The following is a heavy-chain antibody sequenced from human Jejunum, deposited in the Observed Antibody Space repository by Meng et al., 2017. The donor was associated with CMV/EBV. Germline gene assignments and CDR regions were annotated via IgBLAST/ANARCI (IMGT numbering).Heavy chain of an antibody. CDR3: AKDFLSGSLGELWDY. V-gene: IGHV3-30*02. D-gene: IGHD3-10*01. CDR1: GFTFSDYG. CDR2: IRYDGSDD. J-gene: IGHJ4*02. Sequence: QLGGSGGGAGPPGGSLGLSCAASGFTFSDYGMHWVRQAPGKGLEWVSFIRYDGSDDAYADSVKGRFAISRDNSKNALFLQMDSLRAEDTAMYYCAKDFLSGSLGELWDYWGQGTLVTVSS.